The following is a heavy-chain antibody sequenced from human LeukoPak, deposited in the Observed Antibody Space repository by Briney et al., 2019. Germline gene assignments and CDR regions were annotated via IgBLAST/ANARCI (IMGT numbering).Heavy chain of an antibody. CDR2: IYYSGST. CDR1: GGSISSSSYY. V-gene: IGHV4-39*07. J-gene: IGHJ4*02. D-gene: IGHD5-18*01. CDR3: ARGVDTAMDFDY. Sequence: SETLSLTCTVSGGSISSSSYYWGWIRQPPGKGLEWIGSIYYSGSTYYNPSLKSRVTISVDTSKNQFSLKLSSVTAADTAVYYCARGVDTAMDFDYWGQGTLVTVSS.